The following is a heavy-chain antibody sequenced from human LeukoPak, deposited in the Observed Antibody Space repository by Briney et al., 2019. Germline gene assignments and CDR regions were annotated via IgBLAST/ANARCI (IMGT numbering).Heavy chain of an antibody. CDR1: GGSISSGGYS. CDR2: IYYSGST. CDR3: ERLLRDGYNYTPFGD. Sequence: SETLSLTCAVSGGSISSGGYSWSWIRQPPGKGLEWIGYIYYSGSTYYNPSLKSRVTISVDTSKNQFSLKLSSVTAADTAVYYCERLLRDGYNYTPFGDWGQGTLVTVSS. J-gene: IGHJ4*02. V-gene: IGHV4-30-2*03. D-gene: IGHD5-12*01.